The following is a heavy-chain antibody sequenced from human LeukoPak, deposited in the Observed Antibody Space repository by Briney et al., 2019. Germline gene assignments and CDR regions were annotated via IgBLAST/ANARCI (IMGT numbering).Heavy chain of an antibody. CDR1: GYTCTSYY. D-gene: IGHD5-18*01. CDR2: INPSGGST. J-gene: IGHJ4*02. V-gene: IGHV1-46*01. Sequence: ASVKVSCQASGYTCTSYYMHWVRQAPGQGLEWMGIINPSGGSTSYAQKFQGRVTITRDTSTSTVYMELSSLRSEDTAICYCAIYTAMVNDPDFLGQGTLVTVSS. CDR3: AIYTAMVNDPDF.